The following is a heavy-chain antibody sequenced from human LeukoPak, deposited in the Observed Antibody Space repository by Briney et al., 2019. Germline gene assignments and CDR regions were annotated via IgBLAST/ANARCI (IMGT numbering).Heavy chain of an antibody. Sequence: GGSLRLSCVASGFSFSDYWVSWVDPTPGKGLDWLANINQYGTEKHYAHSMKGRFTISRDNAKNSLYLQMNSLRVEDSGVYYCARDPDSGDAYNWFDPWGQGTQVTASS. J-gene: IGHJ5*02. CDR3: ARDPDSGDAYNWFDP. V-gene: IGHV3-7*01. CDR1: GFSFSDYW. CDR2: INQYGTEK. D-gene: IGHD4-17*01.